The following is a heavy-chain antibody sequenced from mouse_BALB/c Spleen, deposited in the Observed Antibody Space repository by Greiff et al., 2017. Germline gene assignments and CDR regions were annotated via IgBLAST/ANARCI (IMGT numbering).Heavy chain of an antibody. J-gene: IGHJ4*01. V-gene: IGHV2-9*02. CDR3: ARDEGYGDYAAMDY. Sequence: VKLVESGPGLVAPSQSLSITCTVSGFSLTSYGVHWVRQPPGKGLEWLGVIWAGGSTNYNSALMSRLSISTDNSKSQVFLKMNSLQTDDTAMYYCARDEGYGDYAAMDYWGREASVTVSS. CDR2: IWAGGST. CDR1: GFSLTSYG. D-gene: IGHD2-13*01.